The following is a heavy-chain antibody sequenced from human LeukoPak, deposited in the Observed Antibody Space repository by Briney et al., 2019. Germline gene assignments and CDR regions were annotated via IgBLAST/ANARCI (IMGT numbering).Heavy chain of an antibody. CDR3: ARDETYCSSTTCYNDY. CDR1: GFTFSSYS. D-gene: IGHD2-2*02. J-gene: IGHJ4*02. V-gene: IGHV3-21*01. CDR2: ISSSSNYI. Sequence: GGSLRLSCAASGFTFSSYSMNWVRQAPGKGLEWVSSISSSSNYIYYADSVKGRFTISRDNAKNSLYLRMNSLRAEDTAVYYCARDETYCSSTTCYNDYWGQGTLVTVSS.